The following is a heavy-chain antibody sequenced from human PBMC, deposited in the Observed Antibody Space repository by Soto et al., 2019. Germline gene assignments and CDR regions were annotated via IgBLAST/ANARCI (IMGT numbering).Heavy chain of an antibody. V-gene: IGHV1-69*12. D-gene: IGHD1-26*01. Sequence: QVQLVQSGAEVKKPGSSVKVSCKASGGTFSSYAISWVRQAPGQGLEWMGGIIPIFGTANYEQKFQGRVTIPADEATSTAYMELSSLRSEDAAGYYCARDGGSYAFDFWGQGTLVTVSS. CDR1: GGTFSSYA. CDR2: IIPIFGTA. J-gene: IGHJ4*02. CDR3: ARDGGSYAFDF.